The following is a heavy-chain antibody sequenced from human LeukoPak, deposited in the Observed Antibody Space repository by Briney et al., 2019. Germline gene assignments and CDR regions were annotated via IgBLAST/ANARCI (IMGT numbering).Heavy chain of an antibody. CDR3: AKDPGDGGYNVYYFDY. D-gene: IGHD5-24*01. CDR1: GFTFSSYG. V-gene: IGHV3-30*18. J-gene: IGHJ4*02. CDR2: ISYDGSNK. Sequence: PGGSLRLSCAASGFTFSSYGMHWVRQAPGKGLEWVAVISYDGSNKYYADSVKGRFTISRDNSKNTLYLQMNSLRAEDTAVYYCAKDPGDGGYNVYYFDYWGQGTLVTVSS.